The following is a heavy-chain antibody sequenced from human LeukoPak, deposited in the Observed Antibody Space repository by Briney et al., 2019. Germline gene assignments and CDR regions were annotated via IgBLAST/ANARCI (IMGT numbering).Heavy chain of an antibody. D-gene: IGHD3-10*02. J-gene: IGHJ6*04. V-gene: IGHV3-48*03. CDR1: GFTFSSYE. CDR2: ISSSGSTI. Sequence: PGGSLRLSCVASGFTFSSYEVNWVRQAPGKGLEWVSYISSSGSTIYYADSVKGRFTISRDNAKNSLYLQMNSLRAEDTAVYYCAELGITMIGGVWGKGTTVTISS. CDR3: AELGITMIGGV.